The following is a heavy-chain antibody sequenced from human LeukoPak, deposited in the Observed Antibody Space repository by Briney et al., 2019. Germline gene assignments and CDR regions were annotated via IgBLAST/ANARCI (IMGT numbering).Heavy chain of an antibody. CDR1: GYTFTGYY. CDR3: ARAGYRSSSIDY. D-gene: IGHD6-13*01. J-gene: IGHJ4*02. V-gene: IGHV1-2*02. CDR2: INPNSGGT. Sequence: ASVKVSCKASGYTFTGYYMHWVRQAPGQGLEWVGWINPNSGGTNYAQKFQGRVTMTRDTSISTAYMELSRLRSDDTAVYYCARAGYRSSSIDYWGQGTLVTVSS.